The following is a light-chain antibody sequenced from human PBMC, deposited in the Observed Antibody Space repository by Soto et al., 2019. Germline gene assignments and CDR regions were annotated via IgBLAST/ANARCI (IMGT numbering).Light chain of an antibody. CDR1: SSNIGAGYE. J-gene: IGLJ1*01. Sequence: QSVLTQPPSVSEAPGQRVTISCTGSSSNIGAGYEAHWYQQVPGTAPKRLIYENNNRPSGVPDRFSGSKSGTSASLAITGLQAEDEAEYYCPSYDSSLSGYVFGPGTKLTVL. V-gene: IGLV1-40*01. CDR3: PSYDSSLSGYV. CDR2: ENN.